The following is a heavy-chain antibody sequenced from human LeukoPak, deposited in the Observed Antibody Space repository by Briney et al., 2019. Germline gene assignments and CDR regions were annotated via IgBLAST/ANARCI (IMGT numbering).Heavy chain of an antibody. J-gene: IGHJ5*02. CDR1: GFIRRSNY. V-gene: IGHV3-53*01. Sequence: PGGSLRLSCAASGFIRRSNYMSWVRQAPGKGLQWVSVIYSGDITYYADSVMGRFTISRDNSKNTLYLQMNSLRAEDTAVYYCARWHPDGDSWFDPWGQGTLVTVSS. CDR3: ARWHPDGDSWFDP. D-gene: IGHD4-17*01. CDR2: IYSGDIT.